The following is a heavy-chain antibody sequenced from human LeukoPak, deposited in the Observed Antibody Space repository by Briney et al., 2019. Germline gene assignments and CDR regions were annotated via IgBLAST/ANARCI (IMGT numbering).Heavy chain of an antibody. V-gene: IGHV1-69*05. J-gene: IGHJ4*02. CDR1: GGTFSSYA. CDR3: AREGLGSSGYFDY. Sequence: ASVKVSCKASGGTFSSYAISWVRQAPGQGLEWMGGIIPIFGTANYAQKFQGGVTITTDESTSTAYMELSSLRSEDTAVYYCAREGLGSSGYFDYWGQGTLVTVSS. D-gene: IGHD3-22*01. CDR2: IIPIFGTA.